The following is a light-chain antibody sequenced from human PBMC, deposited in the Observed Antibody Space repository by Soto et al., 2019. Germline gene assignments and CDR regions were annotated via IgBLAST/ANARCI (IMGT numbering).Light chain of an antibody. J-gene: IGKJ5*01. CDR2: AAS. CDR1: QSISSY. Sequence: DIQMTQSPSSLSASVGDRVTITCRASQSISSYLNWYQQKPGKAPKLLIYAASSLQSGVPSRCSGSGSGTDFTLTISRLQPEDFATYYCQQSDSTPRTFGQGTRLEIK. CDR3: QQSDSTPRT. V-gene: IGKV1-39*01.